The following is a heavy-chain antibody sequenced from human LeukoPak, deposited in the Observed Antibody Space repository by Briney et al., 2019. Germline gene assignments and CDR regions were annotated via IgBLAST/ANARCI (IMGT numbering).Heavy chain of an antibody. J-gene: IGHJ4*02. V-gene: IGHV3-53*01. CDR2: IYSGGST. Sequence: GGSLRLSCAVSGFIVSDNYMGWVRQAPGKGLEWVSLIYSGGSTYYADSVKGRFTISRDNSKNTLYLHMNSLRAEDTALYYCAREGLALVVDYWGQGTLVTVSS. D-gene: IGHD2-21*01. CDR1: GFIVSDNY. CDR3: AREGLALVVDY.